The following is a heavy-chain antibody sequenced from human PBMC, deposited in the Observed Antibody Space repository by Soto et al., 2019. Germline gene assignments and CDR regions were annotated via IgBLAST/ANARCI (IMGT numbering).Heavy chain of an antibody. CDR2: INAGNGNT. D-gene: IGHD3-3*01. Sequence: QVQLVQSGAEVKKPGASVKVSCKASGYTFTSYAMHWVRQAPGQRLEWMGWINAGNGNTKYSQKFQGRVTITRDTSASTAYMELSSLRSEDTAVYYCARATYDFWIPYYFDYWGQGTLVTVSS. J-gene: IGHJ4*02. CDR3: ARATYDFWIPYYFDY. V-gene: IGHV1-3*01. CDR1: GYTFTSYA.